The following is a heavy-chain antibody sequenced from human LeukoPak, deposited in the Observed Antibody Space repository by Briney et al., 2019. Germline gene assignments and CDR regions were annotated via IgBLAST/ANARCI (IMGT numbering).Heavy chain of an antibody. CDR2: ISGSGGST. CDR3: AKMRCSSTICYPADY. D-gene: IGHD2-2*01. CDR1: GFTFSSYA. V-gene: IGHV3-23*01. Sequence: GGSLRLSCAASGFTFSSYAMSWVRQAPGKGLEWVSAISGSGGSTYYADSVKGRFTISRDNSKNTLYLQMNSLRAEDTAVYYCAKMRCSSTICYPADYWGQGTLVTVSS. J-gene: IGHJ4*02.